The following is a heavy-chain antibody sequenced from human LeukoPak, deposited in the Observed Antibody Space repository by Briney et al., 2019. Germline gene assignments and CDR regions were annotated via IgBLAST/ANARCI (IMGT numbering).Heavy chain of an antibody. Sequence: SLRLSCAASGFTFDDYAMHWVWQAPGKGLEWVSGISWNSGSIGYADSVKGRFTISRDNAKNSLYLQMNSLRAEDTALYYCAKSMDSSGYDYWGQGTLVTVSS. CDR1: GFTFDDYA. V-gene: IGHV3-9*01. D-gene: IGHD3-22*01. CDR3: AKSMDSSGYDY. J-gene: IGHJ4*02. CDR2: ISWNSGSI.